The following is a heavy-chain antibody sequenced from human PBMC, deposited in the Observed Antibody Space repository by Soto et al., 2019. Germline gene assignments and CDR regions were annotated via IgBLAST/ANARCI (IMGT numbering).Heavy chain of an antibody. CDR2: IWYDGSNK. CDR1: GFTFSSYG. CDR3: TTSSIVVVPAAPFDY. J-gene: IGHJ4*02. D-gene: IGHD2-2*01. Sequence: GGSLRLSCAASGFTFSSYGMHWVRQAPGKGLEWVAVIWYDGSNKYYADSVKGRFTISRDNSKNTLYLQMNSLKTEDTAVYYCTTSSIVVVPAAPFDYWGQGTLVTSPQ. V-gene: IGHV3-33*01.